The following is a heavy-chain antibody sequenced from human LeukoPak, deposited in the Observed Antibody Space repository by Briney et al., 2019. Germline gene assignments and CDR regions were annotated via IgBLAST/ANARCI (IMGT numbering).Heavy chain of an antibody. CDR3: AGDLRTTVPPPDAFDI. V-gene: IGHV3-21*01. D-gene: IGHD4-17*01. CDR2: ISSSSSYI. Sequence: GGSLRLSCAASGFTFSSYSMCWVRQAPGKGLEWVSSISSSSSYIYYADSVKGRFTISRDNAKNSLYLQMNSLRAEDTAVYYCAGDLRTTVPPPDAFDIWGQGTMVTVSS. CDR1: GFTFSSYS. J-gene: IGHJ3*02.